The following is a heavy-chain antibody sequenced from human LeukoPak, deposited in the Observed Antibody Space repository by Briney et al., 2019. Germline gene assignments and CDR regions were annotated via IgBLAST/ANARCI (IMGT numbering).Heavy chain of an antibody. V-gene: IGHV3-33*01. D-gene: IGHD2-15*01. CDR2: IWYDGSNK. CDR1: GFTFSSYG. Sequence: GGSLRLSCAASGFTFSSYGMHWVRQAPGKGLEWVAVIWYDGSNKYYADSAKGRFTISRDNSKNTLYLQMNSLRAEDTAVYYCARPYCSGGSCYGFGYWGQGTLVTVSS. J-gene: IGHJ4*02. CDR3: ARPYCSGGSCYGFGY.